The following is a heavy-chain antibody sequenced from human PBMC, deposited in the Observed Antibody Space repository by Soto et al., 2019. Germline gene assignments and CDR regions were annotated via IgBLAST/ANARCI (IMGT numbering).Heavy chain of an antibody. D-gene: IGHD2-15*01. CDR2: ISGSGGST. Sequence: EVQLLESGGGLVQPGGSLRLSCAAAGFTFSSYAMNWVRQAPGKGLEWVSGISGSGGSTYYADSVKGRFTISRDNSKNTLYLQMNSLRDEDTAVYYCAKHSSVMVVAPASRWFDPWGQGTLVTVSS. J-gene: IGHJ5*02. V-gene: IGHV3-23*01. CDR1: GFTFSSYA. CDR3: AKHSSVMVVAPASRWFDP.